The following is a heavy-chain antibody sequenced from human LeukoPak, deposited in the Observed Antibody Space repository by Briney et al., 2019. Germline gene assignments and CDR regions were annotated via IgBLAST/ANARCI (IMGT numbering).Heavy chain of an antibody. V-gene: IGHV2-5*02. CDR1: GFSLSTSGVG. CDR3: AHRLAAPTVPAYDAFDV. D-gene: IGHD4-17*01. J-gene: IGHJ3*01. Sequence: SGPTLVKPTQTLTLTCTFSGFSLSTSGVGVGWIRQPPGKALEWLALIYWDDDKRYSPSLKSRLTITKDTSKNQVVLTMTNMDPVDTATYYCAHRLAAPTVPAYDAFDVWGPGTMVTVSS. CDR2: IYWDDDK.